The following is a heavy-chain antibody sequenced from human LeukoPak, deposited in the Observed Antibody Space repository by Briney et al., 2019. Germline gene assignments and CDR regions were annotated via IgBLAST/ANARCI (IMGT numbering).Heavy chain of an antibody. D-gene: IGHD1-7*01. J-gene: IGHJ4*02. Sequence: GGSLRLSCAASGFTFSSYAMHWVRQAPGKGLEWVAVISYDGSNTYYPESVKGRFTISRDNSKNTLYLQMNSLRAEDTAVYYCARGITGTVFDYWGQGTLVTVSS. CDR1: GFTFSSYA. CDR2: ISYDGSNT. V-gene: IGHV3-30-3*01. CDR3: ARGITGTVFDY.